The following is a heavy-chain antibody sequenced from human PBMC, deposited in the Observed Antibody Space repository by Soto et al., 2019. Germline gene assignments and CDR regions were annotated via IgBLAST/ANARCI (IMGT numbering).Heavy chain of an antibody. CDR2: IRSKANSYAT. CDR1: GFTFSCSA. D-gene: IGHD4-17*01. CDR3: TSLLRWYGMDV. J-gene: IGHJ6*02. V-gene: IGHV3-73*01. Sequence: GGSLRLSCADSGFTFSCSAMHWVRQSSGKGLEWVGRIRSKANSYATAYAASVKGRFTISRDDSKNTAYLQMNSLKTEDTAVYYCTSLLRWYGMDVWGQGTTVTV.